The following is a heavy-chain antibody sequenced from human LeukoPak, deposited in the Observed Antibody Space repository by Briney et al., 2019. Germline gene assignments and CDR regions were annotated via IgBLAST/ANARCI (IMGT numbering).Heavy chain of an antibody. Sequence: PGGSLRLSCAASGFTFSTSDMHWVRQPTGKGLEWVSAIGAGGDTYYPGSVKGRFTISRENAKNSLYLQMNNLRAGDTAVYFCAREVFDLTWGSGWYFDLWGRGTLVTVSS. CDR1: GFTFSTSD. J-gene: IGHJ2*01. CDR2: IGAGGDT. CDR3: AREVFDLTWGSGWYFDL. V-gene: IGHV3-13*01. D-gene: IGHD7-27*01.